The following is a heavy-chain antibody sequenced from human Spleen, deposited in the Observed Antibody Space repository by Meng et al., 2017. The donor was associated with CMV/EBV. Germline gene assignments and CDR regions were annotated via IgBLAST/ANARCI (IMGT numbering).Heavy chain of an antibody. J-gene: IGHJ4*02. Sequence: GESLKISCAASGFTFSSYWMSWVRQAPGKGLEWVANIKQDGSEKYYVDSVKGRFTISRDNAKNSLYLQMNSLRAEDTAVYYCARAPYGSGSYYQGYLGYWGQGTLVTVSS. D-gene: IGHD3-10*01. V-gene: IGHV3-7*04. CDR3: ARAPYGSGSYYQGYLGY. CDR2: IKQDGSEK. CDR1: GFTFSSYW.